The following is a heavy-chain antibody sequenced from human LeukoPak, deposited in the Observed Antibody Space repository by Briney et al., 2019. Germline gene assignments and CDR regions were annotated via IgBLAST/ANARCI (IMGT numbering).Heavy chain of an antibody. D-gene: IGHD3-10*01. CDR1: GFTFSTYW. V-gene: IGHV3-7*01. CDR2: IKPDGSEK. Sequence: PGGSLRLSCEASGFTFSTYWMNWVRQAPGKGLECVANIKPDGSEKYYVDSVKGRSTISRDNAKNSLYLQMNSLRAEDTAVYYCTRGVRLWGQGTLVTVSS. J-gene: IGHJ4*02. CDR3: TRGVRL.